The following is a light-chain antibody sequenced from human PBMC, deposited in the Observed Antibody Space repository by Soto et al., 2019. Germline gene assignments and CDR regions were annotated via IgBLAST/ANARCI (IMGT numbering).Light chain of an antibody. CDR3: SSYTSSSTLYV. CDR2: EVV. J-gene: IGLJ1*01. V-gene: IGLV2-8*01. CDR1: KSDIGVYDF. Sequence: QSVLTQPPSASGSPGQSVTISCTGTKSDIGVYDFVSWYQHHPGKAPRLIIYEVVQRPSGVPDRFSGSKSGNTASLTVSGLQAADEADYYCSSYTSSSTLYVFGTGTKVTVL.